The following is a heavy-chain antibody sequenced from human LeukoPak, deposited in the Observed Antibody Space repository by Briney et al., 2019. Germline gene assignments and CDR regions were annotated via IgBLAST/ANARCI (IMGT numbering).Heavy chain of an antibody. J-gene: IGHJ4*02. Sequence: ASVKVSCKASGGTFSSSAISWVRQAPGQGLEWMGGTIPIFGTSNYAQKFQGRVTVTADKSTSTAYMELSSLTSEDTAVYYCARANEHYYAGDYWGQGTLVTVSS. CDR2: TIPIFGTS. CDR1: GGTFSSSA. D-gene: IGHD3-10*01. CDR3: ARANEHYYAGDY. V-gene: IGHV1-69*06.